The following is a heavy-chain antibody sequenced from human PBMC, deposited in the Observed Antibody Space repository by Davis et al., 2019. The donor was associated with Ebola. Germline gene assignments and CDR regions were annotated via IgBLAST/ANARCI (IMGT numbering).Heavy chain of an antibody. V-gene: IGHV4-59*08. J-gene: IGHJ4*02. CDR1: GDPINYY. Sequence: MPSETLSLTCTVSGDPINYYWSWIRQPPGKGLEWIGYIYYSGSTNYNPSLKSRVTISVDTSKNQFSLKLSSVTAADTAVYYCARRKGQWLVLDYWGQGTLVTVSS. CDR3: ARRKGQWLVLDY. CDR2: IYYSGST. D-gene: IGHD6-19*01.